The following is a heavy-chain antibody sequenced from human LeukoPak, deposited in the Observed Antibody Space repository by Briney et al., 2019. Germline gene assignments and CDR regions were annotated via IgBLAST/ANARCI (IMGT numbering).Heavy chain of an antibody. D-gene: IGHD2-2*02. Sequence: ASVKVSCKASGYTFTSYGISWVRQAPGQGLEWMGWISAYNGNTNYAQKLQGRVTMTTDTSTSTAYMELRSLRSDDTAVYYCARDTRCSSTSCYTSSYGMYVWGQGTTVTVSS. CDR1: GYTFTSYG. CDR2: ISAYNGNT. V-gene: IGHV1-18*01. CDR3: ARDTRCSSTSCYTSSYGMYV. J-gene: IGHJ6*02.